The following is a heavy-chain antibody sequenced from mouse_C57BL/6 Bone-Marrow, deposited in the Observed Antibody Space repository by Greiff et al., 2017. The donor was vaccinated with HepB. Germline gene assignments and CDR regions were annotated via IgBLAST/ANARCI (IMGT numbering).Heavy chain of an antibody. V-gene: IGHV1-81*01. CDR2: IYPRSGNT. CDR1: GYTFTSYG. CDR3: ARVGLITTVVPFAY. D-gene: IGHD1-1*01. Sequence: QVQLQQSGAELARPGASVKLSCKASGYTFTSYGISWVKQRTGQGLEWIGEIYPRSGNTYKNEKFKGKATLTADKSSSTAYMELRSLTSEDSAVYFCARVGLITTVVPFAYWGQGTLVTVSA. J-gene: IGHJ3*01.